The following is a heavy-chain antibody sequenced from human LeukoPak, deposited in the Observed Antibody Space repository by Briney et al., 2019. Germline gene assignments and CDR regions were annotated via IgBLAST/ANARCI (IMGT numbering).Heavy chain of an antibody. CDR1: GGSISSYY. D-gene: IGHD6-13*01. CDR2: IYYSGST. V-gene: IGHV4-59*01. J-gene: IGHJ4*02. Sequence: SECLSLTCTVSGGSISSYYWSWIRQPPGKGLEWIGYIYYSGSTNYNPSLKSRVTISVDTSKNQFSLKLSSVTAADTAVYYCAREGSSSSWDYWGQGTLVTLSS. CDR3: AREGSSSSWDY.